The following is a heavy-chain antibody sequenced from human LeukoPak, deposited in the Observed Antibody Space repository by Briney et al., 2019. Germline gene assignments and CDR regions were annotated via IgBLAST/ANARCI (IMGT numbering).Heavy chain of an antibody. CDR3: ARGRGNYDILTGYHPAFDY. Sequence: GGSLRLSCAASGFTFSSYWMSWIRQAPGKGLEWVSYISSSGSTIYYADSVKGRFTISRDNAKNSLYLQMNSLRAEDTAVYYCARGRGNYDILTGYHPAFDYWGQGTLVTVSS. V-gene: IGHV3-11*01. D-gene: IGHD3-9*01. CDR2: ISSSGSTI. CDR1: GFTFSSYW. J-gene: IGHJ4*02.